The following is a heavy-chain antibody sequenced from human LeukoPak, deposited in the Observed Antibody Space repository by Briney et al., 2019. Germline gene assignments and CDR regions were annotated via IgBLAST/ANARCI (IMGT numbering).Heavy chain of an antibody. V-gene: IGHV1-69*13. CDR3: ARMMTTEATNLDY. D-gene: IGHD4-17*01. J-gene: IGHJ4*02. Sequence: ASVKVSCKASGGTFSNYAISWVRQAPGQGLEWMGGIIPIFGTANYAQKFQGRVTITADESTSTAYMELSSLRSEDTAVYYCARMMTTEATNLDYWGQGTLVTVSS. CDR2: IIPIFGTA. CDR1: GGTFSNYA.